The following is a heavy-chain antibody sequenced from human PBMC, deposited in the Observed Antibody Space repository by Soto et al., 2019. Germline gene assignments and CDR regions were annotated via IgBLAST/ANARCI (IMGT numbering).Heavy chain of an antibody. V-gene: IGHV4-39*01. CDR1: GASITTTNYY. CDR3: ARHRSDGRAERSLDY. Sequence: QLQLQESGPGLVKPSDTLSLTCSVSGASITTTNYYWGWIRQPPGKGLEWIGSIYYPGSTYYNPSLKSRVTISVATSKNQFCLDLSSVTAADTDVYYCARHRSDGRAERSLDYWGQGTLVTVSS. D-gene: IGHD1-1*01. CDR2: IYYPGST. J-gene: IGHJ4*02.